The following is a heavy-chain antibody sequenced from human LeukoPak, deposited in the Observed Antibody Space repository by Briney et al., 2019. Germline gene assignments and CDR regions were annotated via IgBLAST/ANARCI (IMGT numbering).Heavy chain of an antibody. CDR1: GGTFSSYT. Sequence: ASVKVSCKASGGTFSSYTIGWVRQAPGQGLEWMGRIIPILGIANYAQKFQGRVTITADKSTSTAYMELSSLRSEDTAVYYCARVGGSYSTLYYYYGMDVWGQGTTVTVSS. J-gene: IGHJ6*02. CDR2: IIPILGIA. V-gene: IGHV1-69*02. CDR3: ARVGGSYSTLYYYYGMDV. D-gene: IGHD1-26*01.